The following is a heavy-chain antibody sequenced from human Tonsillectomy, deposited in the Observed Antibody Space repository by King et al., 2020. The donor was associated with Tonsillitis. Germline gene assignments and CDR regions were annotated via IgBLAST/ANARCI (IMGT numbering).Heavy chain of an antibody. CDR1: GYTFPIYG. J-gene: IGHJ6*03. CDR3: ARGRQGIAAPGKVYYYMDV. D-gene: IGHD6-13*01. Sequence: QVQLVESGAEVKKPGASVKVSCKASGYTFPIYGVSWVRQAPGQGLEWMGWISDYNGNTNYAQKFQGRVTMTTDTPTSTAYMELRTLRSDDTAVYYCARGRQGIAAPGKVYYYMDVWGKGTTVTVSS. CDR2: ISDYNGNT. V-gene: IGHV1-18*01.